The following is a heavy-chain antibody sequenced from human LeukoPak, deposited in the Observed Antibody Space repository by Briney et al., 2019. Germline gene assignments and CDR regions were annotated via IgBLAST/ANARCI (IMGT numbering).Heavy chain of an antibody. V-gene: IGHV4-4*07. Sequence: SETLSLTCTVSGGSISSYYWSWIRQPAGKGLEWIGRIYTSGSTNYNPSLKSRVTMSVDTSKNLFSLKLSSVTAADTAVYYCARDQGSGYYSPYGMDVWGQGTTVTVSS. CDR2: IYTSGST. D-gene: IGHD3-22*01. CDR1: GGSISSYY. J-gene: IGHJ6*02. CDR3: ARDQGSGYYSPYGMDV.